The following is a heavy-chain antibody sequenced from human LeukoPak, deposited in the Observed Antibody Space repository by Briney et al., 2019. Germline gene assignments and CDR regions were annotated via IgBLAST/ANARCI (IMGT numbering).Heavy chain of an antibody. CDR2: INHSGST. CDR1: GGSFSGYY. D-gene: IGHD2-2*01. CDR3: ARGKRRPSSSNQYFGY. V-gene: IGHV4-34*01. J-gene: IGHJ4*02. Sequence: SETLSLTCAVYGGSFSGYYWSWIRQPPGKGLEWIGEINHSGSTNYNPSLKSRVTISVDTSKNQFSLKLSSVTAADTAVYYCARGKRRPSSSNQYFGYWGQGTLVTVSS.